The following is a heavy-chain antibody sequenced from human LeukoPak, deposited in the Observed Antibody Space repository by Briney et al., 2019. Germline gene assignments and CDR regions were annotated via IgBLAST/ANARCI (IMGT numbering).Heavy chain of an antibody. D-gene: IGHD2-15*01. CDR1: GGSISTYY. CDR3: ARVSEVVVVAATPDAFDI. CDR2: IYYTGST. Sequence: PSETLSLTCTVSGGSISTYYWTWIRQPPGKELEWIGYIYYTGSTNYNPSLKSRVTISVDTSKNQFSLKLSSVTAADTAVYYCARVSEVVVVAATPDAFDIWGQGTMVTVSS. J-gene: IGHJ3*02. V-gene: IGHV4-59*12.